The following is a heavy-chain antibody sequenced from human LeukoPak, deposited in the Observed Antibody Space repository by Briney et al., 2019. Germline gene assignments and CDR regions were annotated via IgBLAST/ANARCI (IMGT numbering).Heavy chain of an antibody. D-gene: IGHD2-21*02. CDR2: IIPIFGTA. CDR3: ARDVTSIVVVTANYGDQIGDAFDI. J-gene: IGHJ3*02. Sequence: SVKVSCKASGGTFSSYAISWVRQAPGQGLERMGGIIPIFGTANYSQKFQGRVTITTDESTSTAYMELSSLRSEDTAVYYCARDVTSIVVVTANYGDQIGDAFDIWGQGTMVTVSS. V-gene: IGHV1-69*05. CDR1: GGTFSSYA.